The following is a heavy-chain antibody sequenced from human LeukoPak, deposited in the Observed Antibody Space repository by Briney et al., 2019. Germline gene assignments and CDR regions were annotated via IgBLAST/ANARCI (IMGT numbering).Heavy chain of an antibody. J-gene: IGHJ4*02. CDR1: AYSISSGYY. Sequence: SETLSLTCTVSAYSISSGYYWGWIRPPPGKGLEWIGSIYHSGSTYYSPSLKSRVTISVDTSKNQFSLKLSSVTAADTAVYYCARRLAGTEDYWGQGTLVTVSS. V-gene: IGHV4-38-2*02. D-gene: IGHD6-13*01. CDR3: ARRLAGTEDY. CDR2: IYHSGST.